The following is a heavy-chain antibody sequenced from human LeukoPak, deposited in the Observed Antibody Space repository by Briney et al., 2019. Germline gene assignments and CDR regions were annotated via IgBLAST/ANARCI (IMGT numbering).Heavy chain of an antibody. Sequence: GGSLRLSCAASGFTFSSYSMNWVRQAPGKGLEWVSSISSSSSYIYYADSVKGRFTISRDNAKNSLYLQMNSLRDEDTAVYYCAGLTPGQLLLPVAYWGQGTLVTVSS. V-gene: IGHV3-21*01. CDR1: GFTFSSYS. J-gene: IGHJ4*02. CDR2: ISSSSSYI. CDR3: AGLTPGQLLLPVAY. D-gene: IGHD2-15*01.